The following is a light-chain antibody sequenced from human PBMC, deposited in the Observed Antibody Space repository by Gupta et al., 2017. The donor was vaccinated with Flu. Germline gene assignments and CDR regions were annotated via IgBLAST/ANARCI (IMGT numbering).Light chain of an antibody. V-gene: IGKV1-39*01. Sequence: DIQMTQSPSSLSASVGDRVTITCRASQSISSYLNWYQQKPGKAPKLLIYAASSLQSGVPSRFSGSGSKTDFTLTISSLQPEDFATYYCQQSDSTPYSFGQGTKLEIK. CDR1: QSISSY. J-gene: IGKJ2*03. CDR3: QQSDSTPYS. CDR2: AAS.